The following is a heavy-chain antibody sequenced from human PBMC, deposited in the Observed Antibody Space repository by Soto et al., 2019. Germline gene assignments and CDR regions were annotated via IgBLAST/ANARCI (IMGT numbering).Heavy chain of an antibody. D-gene: IGHD1-26*01. CDR2: IFHTGAT. CDR3: ARRRIVPTTNFDY. J-gene: IGHJ4*02. CDR1: GDSISSSSFY. Sequence: QLQLQESGPGLVKPSETLSLTCTVSGDSISSSSFYWGWIRQPPGKGLEGIGHIFHTGATYQNPTLTSRVRMSVDTSKNKLSLNLSSVTATDTAVYYCARRRIVPTTNFDYWGQGTLVTVSS. V-gene: IGHV4-39*01.